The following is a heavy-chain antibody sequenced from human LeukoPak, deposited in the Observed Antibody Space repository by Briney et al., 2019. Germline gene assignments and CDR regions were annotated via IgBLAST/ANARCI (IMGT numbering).Heavy chain of an antibody. Sequence: PSETLSLTCAVYGGSFSGYYWSWIRQPPGKGLEWIGEINHSGSTNYNPSLKSRVTISVDTSKNQFSLKLSSVTAADTAVYYCARSAPYYYDSSGYYLFGNGYYFDYWGQGTLVTVSS. J-gene: IGHJ4*02. CDR1: GGSFSGYY. V-gene: IGHV4-34*01. D-gene: IGHD3-22*01. CDR2: INHSGST. CDR3: ARSAPYYYDSSGYYLFGNGYYFDY.